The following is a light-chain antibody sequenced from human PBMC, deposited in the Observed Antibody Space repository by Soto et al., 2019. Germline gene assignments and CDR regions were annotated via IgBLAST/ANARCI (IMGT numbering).Light chain of an antibody. J-gene: IGKJ1*01. CDR2: AAS. Sequence: DIQMTQSPSSLSASVGDRVTITCRASQSISSYLNWYQQKPGKAPKLLIYAASSLQSGVPSRFSGSGSGTDFTLTISRLQTEDFATYYCQQSYRTPPTFGQGTKVQIK. CDR1: QSISSY. CDR3: QQSYRTPPT. V-gene: IGKV1-39*01.